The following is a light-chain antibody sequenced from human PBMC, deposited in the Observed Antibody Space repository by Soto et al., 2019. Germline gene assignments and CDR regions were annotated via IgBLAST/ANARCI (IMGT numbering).Light chain of an antibody. CDR1: SSDIGGYNH. Sequence: ALTQPTSVSGSPGQSITISCTGVSSDIGGYNHVSWYQQHPGKVPRLIIYDVDNRPLGVSNRFSGSQSGNMASLTISGLQAEDEADYYCCAYTARTTLSWVFGGGTKLTVL. J-gene: IGLJ3*02. CDR2: DVD. CDR3: CAYTARTTLSWV. V-gene: IGLV2-14*03.